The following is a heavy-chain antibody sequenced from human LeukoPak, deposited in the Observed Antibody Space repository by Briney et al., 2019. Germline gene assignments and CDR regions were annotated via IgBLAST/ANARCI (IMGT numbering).Heavy chain of an antibody. CDR3: AKDESGWIDY. CDR1: GFTFSSYG. Sequence: PGGSLRLSCAASGFTFSSYGMHWVRQAPGRGLEWVAVIWYDGSNKYYADSVKGRFTISRDNSKNTLYLQMNSLRAEDTAVYYCAKDESGWIDYWGQGTLVTVSS. D-gene: IGHD6-19*01. CDR2: IWYDGSNK. J-gene: IGHJ4*02. V-gene: IGHV3-33*06.